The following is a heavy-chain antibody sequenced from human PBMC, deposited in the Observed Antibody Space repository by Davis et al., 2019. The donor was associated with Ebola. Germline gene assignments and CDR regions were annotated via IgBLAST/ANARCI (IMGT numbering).Heavy chain of an antibody. D-gene: IGHD3-9*01. CDR3: ARDFHDILTGPRGDFDY. V-gene: IGHV3-30-3*01. Sequence: PGGSLRLSCAASGFTFSSYAMHWVRQAPGKGLEWVAVISYDGSNKYYADSVKGRFTISRDNSKNTLYLQMNSLRAEDTAAYYCARDFHDILTGPRGDFDYWGQGTLVTVSS. J-gene: IGHJ4*02. CDR1: GFTFSSYA. CDR2: ISYDGSNK.